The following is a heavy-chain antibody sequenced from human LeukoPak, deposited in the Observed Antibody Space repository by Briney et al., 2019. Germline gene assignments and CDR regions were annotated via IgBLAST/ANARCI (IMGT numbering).Heavy chain of an antibody. J-gene: IGHJ4*02. V-gene: IGHV1-18*01. CDR2: ISAYNGNT. CDR3: ARDANYDYVWGSYRPLRFDY. CDR1: GYTFTSYG. D-gene: IGHD3-16*02. Sequence: GASVKVSCKASGYTFTSYGISWVRQAPGQGLEWMGWISAYNGNTNYAQKLQGRVTMTTDTSTSTAYMELRSLRSDDTAVYYCARDANYDYVWGSYRPLRFDYWGQGTLVTVSS.